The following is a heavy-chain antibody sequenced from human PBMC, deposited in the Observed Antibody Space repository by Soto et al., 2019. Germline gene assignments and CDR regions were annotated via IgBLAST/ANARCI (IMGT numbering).Heavy chain of an antibody. CDR1: GFTFSSYG. V-gene: IGHV3-30*18. CDR3: ANGPAIVLGPAAMHYYSGMDV. CDR2: ISYDGSNK. D-gene: IGHD2-2*01. J-gene: IGHJ6*02. Sequence: QVQLVESGGGVVQPGRSLRLSCAASGFTFSSYGMHWVRQAPGKGLEWVAVISYDGSNKYYADSVKGRFTISRDNSKNTLDLQMTMLRAKDTAVYYHANGPAIVLGPAAMHYYSGMDVWGQGTTVTVSS.